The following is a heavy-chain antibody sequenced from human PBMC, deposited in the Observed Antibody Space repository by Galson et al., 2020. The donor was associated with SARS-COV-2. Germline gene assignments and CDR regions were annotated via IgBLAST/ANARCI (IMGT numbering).Heavy chain of an antibody. CDR2: IYYDGSEK. CDR3: ARDGQSSSGWAFDY. V-gene: IGHV3-33*01. CDR1: GFTFNNHA. Sequence: GESLKISCAASGFTFNNHAMHWVRQAPGKGLEWVAQIYYDGSEKYYVDSVKGRFTISRDDSENTLYLQMNNLRVEDTAVYYCARDGQSSSGWAFDYWGQGTLVTVSS. D-gene: IGHD6-19*01. J-gene: IGHJ4*02.